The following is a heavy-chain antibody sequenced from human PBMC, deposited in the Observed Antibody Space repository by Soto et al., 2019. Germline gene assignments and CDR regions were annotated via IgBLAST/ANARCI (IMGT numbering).Heavy chain of an antibody. V-gene: IGHV1-2*02. CDR1: GYIFTSYY. J-gene: IGHJ5*01. CDR2: INPNSGDT. Sequence: ASVKVSAKVSGYIFTSYYSNCVRQAPGQELEWLGWINPNSGDTNYAQQFQGRVTMTTDTTISTAYMELRRLISDDAAVFYCASHYCSSSSCHNWFDSWGQGTRVTVSS. CDR3: ASHYCSSSSCHNWFDS. D-gene: IGHD2-2*01.